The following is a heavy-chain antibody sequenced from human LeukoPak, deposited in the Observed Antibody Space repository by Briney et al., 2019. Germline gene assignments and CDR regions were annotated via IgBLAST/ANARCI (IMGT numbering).Heavy chain of an antibody. CDR1: GGSFSGYY. V-gene: IGHV4-34*01. D-gene: IGHD2-2*01. Sequence: SETLSLTCAVYGGSFSGYYWSWIRRPPGKGLEWIGEINHSGSTNYNPSLKSRVTISVDTSKNQFSLKLSSVTAADTAVYYCARDGSTYWFDPWGQGTLVTVSS. CDR3: ARDGSTYWFDP. J-gene: IGHJ5*02. CDR2: INHSGST.